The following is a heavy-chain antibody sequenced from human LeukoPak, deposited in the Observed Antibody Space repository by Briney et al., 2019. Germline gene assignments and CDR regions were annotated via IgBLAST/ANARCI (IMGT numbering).Heavy chain of an antibody. Sequence: QSGGSLRLSCAASGFTFSSYSMNWVRQAPGKGLEWISYISLSSGTIYYADSVKGRFTISRDNGKNPLYLQMNSLRDEDTAVYYCARDRGCCSGGSCYTYYFDYWGQGTLVTVSS. CDR2: ISLSSGTI. D-gene: IGHD2-15*01. V-gene: IGHV3-48*02. J-gene: IGHJ4*02. CDR3: ARDRGCCSGGSCYTYYFDY. CDR1: GFTFSSYS.